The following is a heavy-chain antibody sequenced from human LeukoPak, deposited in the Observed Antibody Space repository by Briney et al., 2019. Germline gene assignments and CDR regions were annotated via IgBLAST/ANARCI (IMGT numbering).Heavy chain of an antibody. J-gene: IGHJ4*02. V-gene: IGHV4-59*12. D-gene: IGHD4-17*01. CDR1: GGSISSYY. CDR2: IYYSGST. Sequence: SETLSLTCTVSGGSISSYYWSWIRQPPGKGLEWIGYIYYSGSTNYNPSLKSRVTISVDTSKNQFSLQLNSVTPEDTAVYYCARDTGQVLVDYWGQGTLVTVSS. CDR3: ARDTGQVLVDY.